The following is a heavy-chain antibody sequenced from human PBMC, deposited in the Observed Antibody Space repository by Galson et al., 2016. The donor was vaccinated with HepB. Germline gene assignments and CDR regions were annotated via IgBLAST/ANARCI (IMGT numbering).Heavy chain of an antibody. CDR1: GFTFSSYS. D-gene: IGHD2-15*01. V-gene: IGHV3-7*01. CDR2: IKQDGSEK. Sequence: SLRLSCAASGFTFSSYSMTWVRQAPGKGLEWVANIKQDGSEKYYVDSVKGRFTISRDNAKNTLYLQMNSLRAEDTAVYYCARPGYCSGSSCYVPFDIWGQGTMATVSS. CDR3: ARPGYCSGSSCYVPFDI. J-gene: IGHJ3*02.